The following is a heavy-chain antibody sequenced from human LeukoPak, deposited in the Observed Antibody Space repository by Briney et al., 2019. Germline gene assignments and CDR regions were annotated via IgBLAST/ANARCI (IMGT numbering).Heavy chain of an antibody. D-gene: IGHD3-16*01. V-gene: IGHV3-13*01. CDR1: GFTFSDYD. Sequence: GGSLRLSCAASGFTFSDYDMHWVRQATGKGLEWVSAIGTAGDTYYTGSVKGRFTISRENAKNSLYLQMNSLRAGDTAVYYCAKDRKGGLDYWGQGTLVTVSS. CDR3: AKDRKGGLDY. J-gene: IGHJ4*02. CDR2: IGTAGDT.